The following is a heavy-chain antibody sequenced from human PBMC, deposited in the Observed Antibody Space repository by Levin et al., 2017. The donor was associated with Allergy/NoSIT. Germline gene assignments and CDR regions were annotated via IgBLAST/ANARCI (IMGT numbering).Heavy chain of an antibody. V-gene: IGHV3-72*01. CDR2: IRNSKVGFTT. J-gene: IGHJ4*02. CDR3: STDRNGSPDS. D-gene: IGHD1-1*01. CDR1: GFTFSDPY. Sequence: QSGGSLRLSCAASGFTFSDPYMNWVRQAPGQGLEWVGRIRNSKVGFTTEYAAPVKGRFTISRDDSKNSLYLQMNSLKTDDTAVYFCSTDRNGSPDSWGQGTLVTVSS.